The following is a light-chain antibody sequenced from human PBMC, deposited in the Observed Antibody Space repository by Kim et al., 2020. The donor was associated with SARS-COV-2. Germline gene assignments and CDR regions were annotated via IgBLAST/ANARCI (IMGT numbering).Light chain of an antibody. J-gene: IGLJ3*02. CDR1: SNNVGNQG. CDR3: SAWDSSLSAWV. CDR2: RNN. V-gene: IGLV10-54*01. Sequence: QAGLTQPPSVSKGLRQIATLTCTGNSNNVGNQGAAWLQQHQGHPPKLLSYRNNNRPSGISERLSASRSGNTASLTITGLQPEDEADYYCSAWDSSLSAWVFGGGARLTVL.